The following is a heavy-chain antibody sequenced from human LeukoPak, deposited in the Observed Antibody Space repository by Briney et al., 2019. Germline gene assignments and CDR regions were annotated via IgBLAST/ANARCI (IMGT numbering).Heavy chain of an antibody. V-gene: IGHV3-30*02. CDR1: RFSLSDYG. CDR2: IRYEGSNK. D-gene: IGHD2-2*01. Sequence: GGSLRLSCVASRFSLSDYGMHWVRQAPGKGLEWVAFIRYEGSNKYYADSVKGRFTISRDNSKNTLYLQMNSLRAEDTAVYYCAKDSIGYCSSTSCYFSDYWGQGTLVTVSS. J-gene: IGHJ4*02. CDR3: AKDSIGYCSSTSCYFSDY.